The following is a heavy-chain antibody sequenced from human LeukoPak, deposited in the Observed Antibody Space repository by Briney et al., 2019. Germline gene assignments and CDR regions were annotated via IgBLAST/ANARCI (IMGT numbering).Heavy chain of an antibody. J-gene: IGHJ3*02. CDR1: GGTFSSYA. D-gene: IGHD5-12*01. Sequence: ASVKVSCKASGGTFSSYAISWVRQAPGQGLEWMGRIIPILGIANYAQKFQGRVTITADKSTSTAYMELSSLRSEDTAVYYCARDNRWLRSVGDAFDIWGQGTMVTVSS. CDR3: ARDNRWLRSVGDAFDI. V-gene: IGHV1-69*04. CDR2: IIPILGIA.